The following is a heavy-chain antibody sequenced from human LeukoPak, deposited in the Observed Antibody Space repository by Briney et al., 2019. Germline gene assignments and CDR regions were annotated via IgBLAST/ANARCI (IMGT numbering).Heavy chain of an antibody. CDR3: ARRGSSWSPHYYYYGMDV. J-gene: IGHJ6*02. V-gene: IGHV4-39*01. CDR2: IYYNGST. Sequence: SETLSLTCTVSGGSISTSSYYWGWVRQPPGKGLEWIASIYYNGSTYYNPSLKSRVTISVDTSKNQFSLKLSSVTAADTAVYYCARRGSSWSPHYYYYGMDVWGQGTTVTVSS. D-gene: IGHD6-13*01. CDR1: GGSISTSSYY.